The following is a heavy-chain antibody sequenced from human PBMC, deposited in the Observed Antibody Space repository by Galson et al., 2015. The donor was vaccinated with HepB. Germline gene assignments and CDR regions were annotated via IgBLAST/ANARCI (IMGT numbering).Heavy chain of an antibody. D-gene: IGHD6-19*01. CDR3: ARERAVAGTGSYYYYYGMDV. Sequence: SVKVSCKASGYTFTGYYMHWVRQAPGQGLEWMGWINPNSGGTNYAQKFQGWVTMTRDTSISTAYMELSRLRSDDTAVYYCARERAVAGTGSYYYYYGMDVWGQGTTVTVSS. CDR2: INPNSGGT. CDR1: GYTFTGYY. V-gene: IGHV1-2*04. J-gene: IGHJ6*02.